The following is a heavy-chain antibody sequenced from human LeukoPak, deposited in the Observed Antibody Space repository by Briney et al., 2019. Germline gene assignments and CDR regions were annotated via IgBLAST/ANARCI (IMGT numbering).Heavy chain of an antibody. CDR2: ISGSGDNT. CDR3: TKDFRGSGYFFDY. D-gene: IGHD3-10*01. CDR1: GFTFSSYG. J-gene: IGHJ4*02. Sequence: GRSLRLSCAASGFTFSSYGMHWVRQAPGKGLEWVSAISGSGDNTFYAGSVRGRFTISRDNSKNTLYLQMDSLRAEDTAIYYCTKDFRGSGYFFDYWGQGTPVTVSS. V-gene: IGHV3-23*01.